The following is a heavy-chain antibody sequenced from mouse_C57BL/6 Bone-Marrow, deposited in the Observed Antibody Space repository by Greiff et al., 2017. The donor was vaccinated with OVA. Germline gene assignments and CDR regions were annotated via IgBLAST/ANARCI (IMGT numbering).Heavy chain of an antibody. D-gene: IGHD1-1*01. V-gene: IGHV1-9*01. J-gene: IGHJ1*03. CDR2: IFPGSGST. CDR3: ARGYCGSGHWYFDV. Sequence: VQLMESGAELMKPGASVKLSCKASGYTFTGYWIEWVKQRPGHGLEWIGEIFPGSGSTNYNEKFKGKATFTADTSSNTAYMQLSRLRTEDSAIYDCARGYCGSGHWYFDVWGTGTTVTVSS. CDR1: GYTFTGYW.